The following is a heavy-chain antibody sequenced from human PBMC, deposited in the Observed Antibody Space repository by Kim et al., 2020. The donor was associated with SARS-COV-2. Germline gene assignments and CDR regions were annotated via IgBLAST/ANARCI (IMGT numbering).Heavy chain of an antibody. CDR1: GFTFSNYG. Sequence: GVSLRLSCAASGFTFSNYGMNWVRQAPGKGLEWVSAISNSGDGTFDADSVKGRFTISRDNSKNTLYLQMKSLRADDTAVYYCAKRQGHHGLGYMDVWGQGTTVIVSS. CDR2: ISNSGDGT. J-gene: IGHJ6*02. V-gene: IGHV3-23*01. D-gene: IGHD3-10*01. CDR3: AKRQGHHGLGYMDV.